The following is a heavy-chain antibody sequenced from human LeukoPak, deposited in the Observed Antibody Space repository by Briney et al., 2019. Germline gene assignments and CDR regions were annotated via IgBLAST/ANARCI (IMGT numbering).Heavy chain of an antibody. D-gene: IGHD2-2*01. Sequence: GRCLRLSCAASGFTFSSYAMHWVRQAPGKGLEWVAVISYDGSNKYYADSVKRRFTISRDNSKNTLYLQMNSLRAGDTAVYYGARGQRVVPAVPAPNDYWGQGTLVTVSS. V-gene: IGHV3-30*04. J-gene: IGHJ4*02. CDR2: ISYDGSNK. CDR3: ARGQRVVPAVPAPNDY. CDR1: GFTFSSYA.